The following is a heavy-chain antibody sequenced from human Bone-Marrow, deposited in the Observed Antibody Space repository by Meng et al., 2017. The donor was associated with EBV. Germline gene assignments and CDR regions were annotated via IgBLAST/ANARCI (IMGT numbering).Heavy chain of an antibody. Sequence: QGRLGHTGAAGKKPGASGKVSCKASVATFSNYAISWLRQAPGHGLEWIGVVVPIFNTTKYIQKFQGRIPITVDESTSTAYMELSSLTSDDTATYYCATDRPLAGMTFSGTWGQGTLVTVSS. J-gene: IGHJ4*02. D-gene: IGHD2-15*01. CDR1: VATFSNYA. CDR2: VVPIFNTT. V-gene: IGHV1-69*01. CDR3: ATDRPLAGMTFSGT.